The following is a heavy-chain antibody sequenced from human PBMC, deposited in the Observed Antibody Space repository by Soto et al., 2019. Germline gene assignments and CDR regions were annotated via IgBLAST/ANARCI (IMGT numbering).Heavy chain of an antibody. CDR1: GGSISSGGYY. CDR3: AREGGIVGATAADY. J-gene: IGHJ4*02. V-gene: IGHV4-31*03. Sequence: QVQLQESGPGLVKPSQTLSLTCTVSGGSISSGGYYWSWIRQHPGKGLEWIGYIYYSGGTYYNPSLKSRVTISGDTSKNQFSLKLSSVTAADTAVYYCAREGGIVGATAADYWGQGTLVTVSS. CDR2: IYYSGGT. D-gene: IGHD1-26*01.